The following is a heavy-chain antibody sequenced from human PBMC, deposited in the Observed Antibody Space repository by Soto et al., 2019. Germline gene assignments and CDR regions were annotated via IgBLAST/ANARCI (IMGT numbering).Heavy chain of an antibody. CDR3: ARDVADSLTTSFYGMDG. CDR1: GFTCSNYN. J-gene: IGHJ6*01. Sequence: PGGSLRLSCAASGFTCSNYNMHWVRQTPGKGLECVSYISSSETTIYNADSVKGRFTISRDPVKNSMYLQMNSLRDEATAVYFCARDVADSLTTSFYGMDGWGQGTSGTLLS. D-gene: IGHD4-4*01. CDR2: ISSSETTI. V-gene: IGHV3-48*02.